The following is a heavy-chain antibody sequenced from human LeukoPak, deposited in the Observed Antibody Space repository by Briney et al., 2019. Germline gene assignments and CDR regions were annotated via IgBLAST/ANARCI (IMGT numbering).Heavy chain of an antibody. V-gene: IGHV1-69*13. J-gene: IGHJ4*02. CDR3: ARVYYDSSGYYHFDY. CDR2: IIPIFGTA. CDR1: GGTFSSYA. Sequence: ASVNVPCKASGGTFSSYAISWVRQAPGQGLEWMGGIIPIFGTANYAQKFQGRVTITADESTSTAYMELSSLRSEDTAVYYCARVYYDSSGYYHFDYWGQGTLVTVSS. D-gene: IGHD3-22*01.